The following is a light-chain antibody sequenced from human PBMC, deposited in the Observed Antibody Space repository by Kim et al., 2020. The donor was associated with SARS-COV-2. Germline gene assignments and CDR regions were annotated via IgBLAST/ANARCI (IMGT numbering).Light chain of an antibody. CDR1: STDVGSYAY. CDR2: EVF. Sequence: GQSVTISCTGTSTDVGSYAYVSWYQQHPGKAPKLMIYEVFERPSGVPDRFSGSKSGNTASRTVSGLRADDEAHYYCSSYAGSNTWVFGGGTQLTVL. V-gene: IGLV2-8*01. CDR3: SSYAGSNTWV. J-gene: IGLJ3*02.